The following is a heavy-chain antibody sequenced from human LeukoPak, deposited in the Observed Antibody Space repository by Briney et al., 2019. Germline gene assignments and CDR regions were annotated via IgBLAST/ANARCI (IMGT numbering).Heavy chain of an antibody. D-gene: IGHD2/OR15-2a*01. J-gene: IGHJ2*01. CDR2: IYHSGST. Sequence: SETLSLTCTVCGGSVRSGSYSWSWIRQPPGKGLEWIGYIYHSGSTYYNPSLKSRVTISVDRSKNQFSLKLSSVTAADTAVYFCARVVFSRGLTFRRYFDLWGRGTLVTVSS. CDR3: ARVVFSRGLTFRRYFDL. V-gene: IGHV4-30-2*01. CDR1: GGSVRSGSYS.